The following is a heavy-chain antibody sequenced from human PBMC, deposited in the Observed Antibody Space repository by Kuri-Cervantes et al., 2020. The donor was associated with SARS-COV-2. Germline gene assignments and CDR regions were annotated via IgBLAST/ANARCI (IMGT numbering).Heavy chain of an antibody. V-gene: IGHV4-34*01. CDR2: INHSGGT. CDR3: ARGLIGLVPAPVLGLGPHYYYFHMDV. Sequence: SETLSLTCAVFGGSFSGYRWGWIRQSPGKGLEWIGEINHSGGTNYNSSLKSRVTISVDTSKNQFSLKLTSVTAADTAVYYCARGLIGLVPAPVLGLGPHYYYFHMDVWGQGTTVTVSS. J-gene: IGHJ6*02. D-gene: IGHD2-2*01. CDR1: GGSFSGYR.